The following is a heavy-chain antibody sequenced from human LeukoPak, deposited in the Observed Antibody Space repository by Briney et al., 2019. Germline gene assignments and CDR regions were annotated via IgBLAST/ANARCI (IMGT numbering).Heavy chain of an antibody. D-gene: IGHD4-17*01. Sequence: GGSLRLSCSASGFIFNHYAMSWVRQAPGKGLEWVSTIRGGGDARSFADSVRGRFTISRDNSKNTVYLQMNSLRAEDTAVYYCAKWKDYGDYPPWFDPWGQGTLVTVSS. CDR3: AKWKDYGDYPPWFDP. J-gene: IGHJ5*02. CDR1: GFIFNHYA. V-gene: IGHV3-23*01. CDR2: IRGGGDAR.